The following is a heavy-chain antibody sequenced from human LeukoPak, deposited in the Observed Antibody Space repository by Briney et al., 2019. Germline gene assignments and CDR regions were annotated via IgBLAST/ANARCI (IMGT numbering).Heavy chain of an antibody. J-gene: IGHJ4*02. D-gene: IGHD3-10*01. V-gene: IGHV1-2*02. CDR2: IHPRSGDT. CDR3: ACDGEYGTRSYWRGCFDY. CDR1: GYSFTAFY. Sequence: ASVKVSCKASGYSFTAFYIHWVRQAPGQGLEWMGWIHPRSGDTSYAQKFQGRVTMARDTSISTVYMDLSSLGCADWAVYNCACDGEYGTRSYWRGCFDYWGQGIQVTVSS.